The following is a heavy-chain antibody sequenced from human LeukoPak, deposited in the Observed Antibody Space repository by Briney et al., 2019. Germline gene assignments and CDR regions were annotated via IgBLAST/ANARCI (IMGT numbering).Heavy chain of an antibody. CDR1: GGTFSSYA. CDR2: INPSGGST. Sequence: ASVKVSCKASGGTFSSYAISWVRQAPGQGLEWMGIINPSGGSTSYAQKFQGRVTMTRDTSTSTVYMELSSLRSEDTAVYYCARDRVPTVTTYAPFDYWGQGTLVTVSS. D-gene: IGHD4-17*01. CDR3: ARDRVPTVTTYAPFDY. J-gene: IGHJ4*02. V-gene: IGHV1-46*01.